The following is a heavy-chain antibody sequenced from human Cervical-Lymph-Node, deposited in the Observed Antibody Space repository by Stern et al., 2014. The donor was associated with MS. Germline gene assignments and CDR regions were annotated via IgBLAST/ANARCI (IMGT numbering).Heavy chain of an antibody. D-gene: IGHD1-14*01. J-gene: IGHJ6*02. V-gene: IGHV1-46*03. CDR3: VRGDTTWHYFYYGLDV. CDR2: ITRRVNTA. Sequence: QDQLVQSGAEVKKPGAAVKGSCKASGYTFTSYYMHWVRQAPGQGLEWMGVITRRVNTATYTQSCQDICTRTRDTSTATVYMELSSLRFADTAVYYCVRGDTTWHYFYYGLDVWGQGTTVTVSS. CDR1: GYTFTSYY.